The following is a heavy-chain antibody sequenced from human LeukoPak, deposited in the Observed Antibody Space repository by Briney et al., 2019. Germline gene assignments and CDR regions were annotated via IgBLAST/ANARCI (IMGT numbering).Heavy chain of an antibody. CDR1: GFTFSSYA. CDR3: ARDWGGYGDYSDY. Sequence: GGSLRLSCAASGFTFSSYAMHWVRQAPGKGLEWVAVISYDGSNKYYADSVKGRFTISRDNPKNTLYLQMNSLRAEDTAVYYCARDWGGYGDYSDYWGQGTLVTVSS. D-gene: IGHD4-17*01. J-gene: IGHJ4*02. CDR2: ISYDGSNK. V-gene: IGHV3-30*04.